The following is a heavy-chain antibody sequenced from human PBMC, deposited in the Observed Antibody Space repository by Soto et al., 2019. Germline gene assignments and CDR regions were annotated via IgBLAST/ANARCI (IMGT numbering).Heavy chain of an antibody. CDR2: INPNSGGT. CDR1: GYTFTGYY. CDR3: ARDSKPITIFGVVIPYYYYGMDV. V-gene: IGHV1-2*02. D-gene: IGHD3-3*01. J-gene: IGHJ6*02. Sequence: ASVKVSCKASGYTFTGYYMHCVRQAPGQVLEWMGWINPNSGGTNYAQKFQGRVTMTRDTSISTAYMELSRLRSDDTAVYYCARDSKPITIFGVVIPYYYYGMDVWGQGTTVTVSS.